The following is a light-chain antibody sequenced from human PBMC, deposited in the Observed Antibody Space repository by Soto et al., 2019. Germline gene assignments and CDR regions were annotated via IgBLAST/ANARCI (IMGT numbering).Light chain of an antibody. CDR2: KVS. J-gene: IGKJ1*01. Sequence: DVVMTQSPLSLPVTLGQPASISCRSSQSLVYSDGNTYLNWFQQRPSQSTRRLISKVSNRDSGVTDRFSGSGSGTDFTLKISRVEAEDVGVYYCMQGTHWPRTFGQGTKVEI. CDR1: QSLVYSDGNTY. CDR3: MQGTHWPRT. V-gene: IGKV2-30*01.